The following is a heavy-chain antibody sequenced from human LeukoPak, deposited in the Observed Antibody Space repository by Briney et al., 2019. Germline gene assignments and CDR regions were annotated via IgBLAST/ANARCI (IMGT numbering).Heavy chain of an antibody. CDR2: SRNKAKSYTT. J-gene: IGHJ4*02. CDR1: GFTFSDHF. CDR3: VRVGSVAGSDYLDY. Sequence: SGGSLRLSCAVSGFTFSDHFLDWVRQAPGKGLEWVGRSRNKAKSYTTEYAASVKGRFTISRDDSKNSLYLQMNSLKTEDTAVYYCVRVGSVAGSDYLDYWGQGTLVTVSS. D-gene: IGHD6-19*01. V-gene: IGHV3-72*01.